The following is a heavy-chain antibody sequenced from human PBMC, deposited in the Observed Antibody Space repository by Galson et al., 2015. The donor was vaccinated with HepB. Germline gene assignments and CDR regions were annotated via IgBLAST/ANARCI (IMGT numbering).Heavy chain of an antibody. CDR1: GGSFSGYY. D-gene: IGHD1-26*01. J-gene: IGHJ4*02. CDR2: IKDDGSA. V-gene: IGHV4-34*01. CDR3: ARGRVGALANFDY. Sequence: TLSLTCAVYGGSFSGYYWSWIRQPPGKGLEWIGEIKDDGSANYNPSLKSRITISVDTSKNQFSLNLNSLSAADTAVYYCARGRVGALANFDYWGQGTLVTVSS.